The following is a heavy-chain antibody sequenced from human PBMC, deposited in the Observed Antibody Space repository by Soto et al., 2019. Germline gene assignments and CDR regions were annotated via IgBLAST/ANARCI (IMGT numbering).Heavy chain of an antibody. V-gene: IGHV3-30*18. J-gene: IGHJ4*02. Sequence: QVQLVESGGGVVQPGRSLRLSCAASGFMINTYGMHWVRQAPGKGLEWVAVIPYDGSNKYLADSVKGRFTISRDNSKNTLYLQMNSLRAEDTAVYYCAKEWGIAVFDYWGQGTLVTVSS. CDR3: AKEWGIAVFDY. CDR2: IPYDGSNK. D-gene: IGHD6-19*01. CDR1: GFMINTYG.